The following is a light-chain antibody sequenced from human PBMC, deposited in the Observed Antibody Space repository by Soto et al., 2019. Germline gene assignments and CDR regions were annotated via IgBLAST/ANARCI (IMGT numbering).Light chain of an antibody. CDR3: QEYNKWPSWT. V-gene: IGKV3D-15*01. CDR2: AAS. CDR1: QNIDNH. J-gene: IGKJ1*01. Sequence: IVMTQSPATLSLSPGERATLSCRASQNIDNHLAWYQQIPGQAPRLIMYAASTRATGIPARFSGSGSGTEFTLTISSLQTEDFAVYYCQEYNKWPSWTFGRGTKVEIK.